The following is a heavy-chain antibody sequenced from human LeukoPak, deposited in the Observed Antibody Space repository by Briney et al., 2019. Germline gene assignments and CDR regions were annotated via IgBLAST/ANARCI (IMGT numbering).Heavy chain of an antibody. CDR1: GGSISGYY. J-gene: IGHJ4*02. CDR2: INYSGST. Sequence: SETLSLTCTVSGGSISGYYWSWIRQPPGKGLEWIGYINYSGSTNYNPSLKSRVTISVDTSKKNQFSLKLSSVTAADTAVYYCARDRHWNQGNFDYWGQGTLVTVSS. D-gene: IGHD1-1*01. CDR3: ARDRHWNQGNFDY. V-gene: IGHV4-59*12.